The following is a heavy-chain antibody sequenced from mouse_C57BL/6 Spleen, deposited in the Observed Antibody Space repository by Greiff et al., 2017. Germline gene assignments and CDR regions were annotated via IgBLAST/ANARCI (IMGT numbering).Heavy chain of an antibody. CDR2: ISYDGSN. Sequence: EVKLVESGPGLVKPSQSLSLTCSVTGYSITSGYYWNWIRQFPGNKLEWMGYISYDGSNNYNPSLKNRISITRDTSKNQFFLKLNSVTTEDTATYYCAREGIYDGYYYFDSWGQGTTLTVSS. J-gene: IGHJ2*01. CDR3: AREGIYDGYYYFDS. CDR1: GYSITSGYY. V-gene: IGHV3-6*01. D-gene: IGHD2-3*01.